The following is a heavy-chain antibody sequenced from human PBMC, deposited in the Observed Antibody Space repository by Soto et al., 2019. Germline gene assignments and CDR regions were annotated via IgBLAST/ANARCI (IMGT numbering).Heavy chain of an antibody. CDR2: IYWDDDK. V-gene: IGHV2-5*02. J-gene: IGHJ4*02. Sequence: QITLKESGPTRVRPTQTLTLTCTFSGFSLSTSGVGVGWIRQPPGKALEWLAFIYWDDDKRYSPSLRSRLTISKNTSRNQVVLPMTHMDPVDTASYYCAHRAGLQGNWHGGCFDHWGLGTLVTVSS. CDR1: GFSLSTSGVG. CDR3: AHRAGLQGNWHGGCFDH. D-gene: IGHD1-1*01.